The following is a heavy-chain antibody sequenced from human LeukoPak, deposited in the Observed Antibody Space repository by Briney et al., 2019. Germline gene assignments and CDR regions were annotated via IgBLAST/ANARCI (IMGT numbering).Heavy chain of an antibody. CDR2: IIPIFGTA. J-gene: IGHJ6*02. Sequence: ASVKVSCKASGGTFSSYAISWVRQAPGQGLEWMGGIIPIFGTANYAQKFQGRVTITADESTSTAYMELSSLRSGDTAVYYCARDGYSYGYYYYYGMDVWGQGTTVTVS. D-gene: IGHD5-18*01. CDR3: ARDGYSYGYYYYYGMDV. V-gene: IGHV1-69*13. CDR1: GGTFSSYA.